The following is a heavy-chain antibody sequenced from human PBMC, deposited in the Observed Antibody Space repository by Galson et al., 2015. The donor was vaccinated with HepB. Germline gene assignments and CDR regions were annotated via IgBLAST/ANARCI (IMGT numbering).Heavy chain of an antibody. CDR2: ISWDGGST. J-gene: IGHJ4*02. CDR3: ARDASEWSRDY. Sequence: SLRLSCAASGFTFDDYAMHWVRQAPGKGLEWVSLISWDGGSTYYADSVKGRFTISRDNAKNSVYLQMNSLRVEDTAVYYCARDASEWSRDYWGQGTLVTVSS. V-gene: IGHV3-43D*03. CDR1: GFTFDDYA. D-gene: IGHD3-3*01.